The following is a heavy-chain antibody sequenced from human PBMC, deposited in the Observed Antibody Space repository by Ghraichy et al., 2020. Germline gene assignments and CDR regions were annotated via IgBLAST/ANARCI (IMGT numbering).Heavy chain of an antibody. Sequence: GPTLVKPTQTLTLTCTFSGFSLSTSGVGVGWIRQPPGKALEWLALIYWDDDKRYSPSLKSRLTITKDTSKNQVVLTMTNMDPVDTATYYCAHSSAVLMVYASSFDYWGQGTLVTVSS. CDR2: IYWDDDK. CDR3: AHSSAVLMVYASSFDY. D-gene: IGHD2-8*01. V-gene: IGHV2-5*02. CDR1: GFSLSTSGVG. J-gene: IGHJ4*02.